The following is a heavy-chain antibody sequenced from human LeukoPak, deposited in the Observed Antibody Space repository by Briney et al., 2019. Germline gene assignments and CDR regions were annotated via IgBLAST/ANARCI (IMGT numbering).Heavy chain of an antibody. CDR3: ARDKAVGPTLLDY. D-gene: IGHD1-26*01. V-gene: IGHV3-30*02. J-gene: IGHJ4*02. CDR2: IRYDGSNK. CDR1: GFTFSRYG. Sequence: GGSLRLSCTASGFTFSRYGIHWVRQAPGKGLEWVAFIRYDGSNKYYADSVKGRFTISRDNSKNTLYLQMNSLRAEDTAVYYCARDKAVGPTLLDYWGQGTLVTVSS.